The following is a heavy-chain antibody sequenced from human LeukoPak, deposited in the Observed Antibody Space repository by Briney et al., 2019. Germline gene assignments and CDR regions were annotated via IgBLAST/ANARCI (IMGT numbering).Heavy chain of an antibody. V-gene: IGHV3-48*01. CDR3: AREPTYSSSRHTSCDY. Sequence: QSGGSLRLSCAASGFTFSSYSMNWVRQPPGKGLEWVSSISSSSSYIYYADSVKGRFTISRDNAKNSPYLQMNSLRADDTTVYYCAREPTYSSSRHTSCDYWGQGTLVTVSS. CDR1: GFTFSSYS. D-gene: IGHD6-13*01. CDR2: ISSSSSYI. J-gene: IGHJ4*02.